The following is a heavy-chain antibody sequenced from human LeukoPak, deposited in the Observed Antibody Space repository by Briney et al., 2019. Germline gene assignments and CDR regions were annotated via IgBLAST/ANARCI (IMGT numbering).Heavy chain of an antibody. CDR1: GYTLTELS. Sequence: GASVKVSCKVSGYTLTELSMHWVRQAPGNGLDWLARFDPEDGETIYAQKFQGRVTMTEDTSTDTAYMELSSLRSEDTAVYYCATGDTVRHLPFDYWGQGTLVTVSS. V-gene: IGHV1-24*01. CDR3: ATGDTVRHLPFDY. CDR2: FDPEDGET. J-gene: IGHJ4*02. D-gene: IGHD3-10*01.